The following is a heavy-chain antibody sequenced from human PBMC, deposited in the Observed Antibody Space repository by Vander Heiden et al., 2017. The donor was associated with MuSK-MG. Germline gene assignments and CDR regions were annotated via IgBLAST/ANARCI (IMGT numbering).Heavy chain of an antibody. Sequence: QVQLVQSGAEVKKPGASVKVSCKASGYTFTSYGISWVRQAPGQGLEWMGWISAYNGNTNYAKKLQGRVTMTTDTSTSTAYRELRSLRSEDTAVYYCARDLRGDSYAIAPHWFDPWGQGTLVTVSS. CDR1: GYTFTSYG. CDR2: ISAYNGNT. J-gene: IGHJ5*02. V-gene: IGHV1-18*01. D-gene: IGHD5-18*01. CDR3: ARDLRGDSYAIAPHWFDP.